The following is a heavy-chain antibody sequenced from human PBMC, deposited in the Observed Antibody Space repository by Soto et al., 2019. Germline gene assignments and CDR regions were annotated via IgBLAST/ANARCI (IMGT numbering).Heavy chain of an antibody. J-gene: IGHJ4*02. D-gene: IGHD1-26*01. V-gene: IGHV1-18*01. CDR2: ISAHNGNT. CDR3: ASSREGGSGRYFDY. CDR1: GYTFTSYG. Sequence: QVQLVQSGAEVRKPGASVKVSCKASGYTFTSYGLTWVRQAPGQGLEWMGWISAHNGNTNYAQKLQGRVTMTTDTPTSTAYMELRSLRSDDTAVYYCASSREGGSGRYFDYWGQGTLATVSS.